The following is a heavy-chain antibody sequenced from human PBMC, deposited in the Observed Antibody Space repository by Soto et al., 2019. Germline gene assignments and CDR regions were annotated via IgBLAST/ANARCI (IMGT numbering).Heavy chain of an antibody. Sequence: QVQLQESGPGLVKPSETLSLTCTVSGGSVSSGSYYWSWIRQPPGRGLEWIGFMYYSGSINYNPSLKSRVTISVDTSKNQFSLKLSSVTAADTAVYYCASGLAWIDPWGQGTLVTVSS. J-gene: IGHJ5*02. D-gene: IGHD5-12*01. V-gene: IGHV4-61*01. CDR3: ASGLAWIDP. CDR1: GGSVSSGSYY. CDR2: MYYSGSI.